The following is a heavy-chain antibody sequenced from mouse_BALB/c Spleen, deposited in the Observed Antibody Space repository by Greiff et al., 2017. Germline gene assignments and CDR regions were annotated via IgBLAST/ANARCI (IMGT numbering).Heavy chain of an antibody. J-gene: IGHJ4*01. Sequence: VQLQQSGAELVRSGASVKLSCTASGFNITDYYMHWVKQRPEQGLEWIGWINPENGDTEYAPKFQGKATMTADTSSNTAYLQLSSLTSEDTAVYYCNISYDYSYAMDYWGQGTSVTVSS. D-gene: IGHD2-4*01. V-gene: IGHV14-4*02. CDR2: INPENGDT. CDR3: NISYDYSYAMDY. CDR1: GFNITDYY.